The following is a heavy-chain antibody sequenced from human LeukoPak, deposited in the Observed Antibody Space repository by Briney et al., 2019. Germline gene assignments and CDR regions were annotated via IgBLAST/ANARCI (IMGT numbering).Heavy chain of an antibody. CDR1: GFTFSSYE. CDR2: ISSSGSTI. Sequence: PGGSLRLSCAASGFTFSSYEMNWVRQAPGKGLEWVSYISSSGSTIYYADSVKGRFTISRDNAKNSLYLQMNSLRAEDTAVYYCASHAESSSSWGQGTLVTVSS. J-gene: IGHJ4*02. CDR3: ASHAESSSS. V-gene: IGHV3-48*03. D-gene: IGHD6-13*01.